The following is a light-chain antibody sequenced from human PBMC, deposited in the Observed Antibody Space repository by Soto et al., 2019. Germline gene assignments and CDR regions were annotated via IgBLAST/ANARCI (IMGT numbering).Light chain of an antibody. V-gene: IGLV2-23*01. CDR1: SSDVGGYNL. CDR3: CSYAGSSSYV. CDR2: EGS. Sequence: QSVLTQTASVSGSPGPSSTISFTGTSSDVGGYNLVSWYQQQPCKAPKLMSSEGSKRPSGVSDRFSGSKSGNTASLTISGLEAEDEADYYCCSYAGSSSYVFGTGTKVTVL. J-gene: IGLJ1*01.